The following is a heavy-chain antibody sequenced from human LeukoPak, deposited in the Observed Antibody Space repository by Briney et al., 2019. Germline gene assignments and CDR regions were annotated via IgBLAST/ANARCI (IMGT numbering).Heavy chain of an antibody. D-gene: IGHD6-13*01. V-gene: IGHV3-23*01. Sequence: GGSLRLSCAASGFTFDNYAMSWVRQAPGKGLERVSGISGSGGSTYYADSVKGRFTISRDNSKNTLYLQMNSLRAEDTALYYCARDEHHLVQGYYFDYWGQGTLVTVSS. J-gene: IGHJ4*02. CDR2: ISGSGGST. CDR1: GFTFDNYA. CDR3: ARDEHHLVQGYYFDY.